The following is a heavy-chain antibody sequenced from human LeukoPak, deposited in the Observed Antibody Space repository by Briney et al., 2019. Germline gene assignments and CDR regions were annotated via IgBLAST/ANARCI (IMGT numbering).Heavy chain of an antibody. Sequence: GGSLRLSCTASGFTFGDYAMSWVRQAPGKGLEWISYISITSSTIYYADSVKGRFTISRDNAKNSLYLQMNSLRAEDTAVYYCARDDRASLIPNHFYGMDVWGQGTTVTVSS. CDR2: ISITSSTI. CDR1: GFTFGDYA. V-gene: IGHV3-48*04. J-gene: IGHJ6*02. D-gene: IGHD1-26*01. CDR3: ARDDRASLIPNHFYGMDV.